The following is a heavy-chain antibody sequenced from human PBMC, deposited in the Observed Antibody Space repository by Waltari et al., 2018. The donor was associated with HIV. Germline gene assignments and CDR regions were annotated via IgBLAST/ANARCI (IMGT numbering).Heavy chain of an antibody. CDR2: IRSKAYGGTT. CDR1: GFTFGDYA. J-gene: IGHJ4*02. V-gene: IGHV3-49*03. D-gene: IGHD3-16*01. Sequence: EVQLVESGGGLVQPGRSLRLSCTASGFTFGDYAMSWFRQAPGKGLEWVGFIRSKAYGGTTEYAASVKGRFTISRDDSKSIAYLQMNSLKTEDTAVYYCTSTNNVMAFVDLFDYWGQGTLVTVSS. CDR3: TSTNNVMAFVDLFDY.